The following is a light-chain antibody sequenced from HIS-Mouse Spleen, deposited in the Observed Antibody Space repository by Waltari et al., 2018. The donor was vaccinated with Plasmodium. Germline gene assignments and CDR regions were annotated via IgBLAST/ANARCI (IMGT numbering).Light chain of an antibody. J-gene: IGKJ2*01. V-gene: IGKV3-20*01. CDR3: QQYGSSPYT. Sequence: EIVLTQSPGTLSLSPGERATLSCRASQSVSSSYLALYQQKPGQAPRLLIYGASSRAPGIPDRFSGSGSGTDFTLTISRLEPEDFAVYYCQQYGSSPYTFGQGTKLEIK. CDR2: GAS. CDR1: QSVSSSY.